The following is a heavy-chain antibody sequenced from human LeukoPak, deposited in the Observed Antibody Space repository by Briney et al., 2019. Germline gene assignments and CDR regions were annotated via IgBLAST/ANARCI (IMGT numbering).Heavy chain of an antibody. Sequence: PGGSLRLSCEASGFTVSSNYMSWVRQAPGKGLEWVSVIYSNGNTYYADSVKGRFTIYRDISKNTLYPQMNSLRAEVTADYYCARDSPYGAWGQGTLVTVSS. D-gene: IGHD4-17*01. V-gene: IGHV3-66*01. CDR1: GFTVSSNY. CDR2: IYSNGNT. CDR3: ARDSPYGA. J-gene: IGHJ5*02.